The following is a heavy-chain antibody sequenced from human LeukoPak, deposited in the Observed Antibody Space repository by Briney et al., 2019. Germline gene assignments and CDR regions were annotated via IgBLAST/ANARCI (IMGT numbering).Heavy chain of an antibody. CDR2: ISWNSGSI. J-gene: IGHJ4*02. CDR3: AKVNSAIIAARDYFDY. CDR1: GFTLDDYA. Sequence: GGSLRLSCAASGFTLDDYAMHWVRQAPGKGLEWVSGISWNSGSIGYADSVKGRFTISRDNAKNSLYLQMNSLRAEDTALYYCAKVNSAIIAARDYFDYWGQGTLVTVSS. D-gene: IGHD6-6*01. V-gene: IGHV3-9*01.